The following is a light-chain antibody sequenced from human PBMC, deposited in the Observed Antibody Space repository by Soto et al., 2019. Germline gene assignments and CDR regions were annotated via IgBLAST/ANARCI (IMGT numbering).Light chain of an antibody. CDR3: SAWDDSLNGVV. Sequence: QAVVTQPPSASGTPGQRVTISCSGSSSNIGSNAVNWYQQITGTAPKLLIYSNNQRPSGVPDRFSGSKSGTSASLAISGLQSEDEADYFCSAWDDSLNGVVFGGGTKVTVL. J-gene: IGLJ2*01. V-gene: IGLV1-44*01. CDR2: SNN. CDR1: SSNIGSNA.